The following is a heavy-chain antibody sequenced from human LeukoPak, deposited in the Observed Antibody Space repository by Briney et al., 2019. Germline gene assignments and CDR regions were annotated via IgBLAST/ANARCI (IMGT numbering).Heavy chain of an antibody. Sequence: PGGSLRLSCAASGFLFSTYAMTWVRQAPGKGLEWVSAISGDGGSTYYADSVKGRFTISRDNSKNTLYLQMNSLIAEDTAVYYCAKAYYYGSGNPGNYFDYWGQGTLVTVSS. D-gene: IGHD3-10*01. CDR1: GFLFSTYA. CDR3: AKAYYYGSGNPGNYFDY. CDR2: ISGDGGST. J-gene: IGHJ4*02. V-gene: IGHV3-23*01.